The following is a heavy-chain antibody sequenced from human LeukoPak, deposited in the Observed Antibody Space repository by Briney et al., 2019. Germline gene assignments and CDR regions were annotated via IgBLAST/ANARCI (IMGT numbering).Heavy chain of an antibody. CDR3: ARGRPYSGGYHLDY. CDR2: IYYSGST. D-gene: IGHD1-26*01. V-gene: IGHV4-59*08. Sequence: PSETLSLTCTVSGGSISSYYWSWIRQPPGKGLEWIGYIYYSGSTNYNPSLKSRVTMSVDTSKNQFFLKLNSVTAADTAVYYCARGRPYSGGYHLDYWGQGILVTVSA. CDR1: GGSISSYY. J-gene: IGHJ4*02.